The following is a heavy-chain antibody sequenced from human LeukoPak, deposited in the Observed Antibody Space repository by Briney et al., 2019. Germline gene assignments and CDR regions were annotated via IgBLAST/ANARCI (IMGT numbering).Heavy chain of an antibody. CDR3: ARERYSGYDSDYFDY. J-gene: IGHJ4*02. V-gene: IGHV4-59*01. CDR2: IYYSGST. D-gene: IGHD5-12*01. CDR1: GGSISSYY. Sequence: SETLSLTCAVSGGSISSYYWSWIRQPPGKGLEWIGYIYYSGSTNYNPSLKSRVTISVDTSKNQFSLKLSSVTAADTAVYYCARERYSGYDSDYFDYWGQGTLVTASS.